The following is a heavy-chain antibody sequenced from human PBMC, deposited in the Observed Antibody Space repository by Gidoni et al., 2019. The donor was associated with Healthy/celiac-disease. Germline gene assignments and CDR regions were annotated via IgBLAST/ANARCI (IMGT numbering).Heavy chain of an antibody. CDR2: TSGSGGTT. Sequence: EVELLESGGGLVQPGGSLRLSCAASGFTFSSYAMNWVRQAPGKGLEWVSGTSGSGGTTYYADIVKGRFTISRDNSKNTLYLLMNSLRAEDTAIYYCAKLPTPLAAPADAYWGQGTLVTVSS. J-gene: IGHJ4*02. V-gene: IGHV3-23*01. D-gene: IGHD6-6*01. CDR1: GFTFSSYA. CDR3: AKLPTPLAAPADAY.